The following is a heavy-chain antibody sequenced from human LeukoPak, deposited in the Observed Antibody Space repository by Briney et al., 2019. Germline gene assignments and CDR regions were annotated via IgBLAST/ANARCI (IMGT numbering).Heavy chain of an antibody. V-gene: IGHV3-74*01. D-gene: IGHD2-8*01. Sequence: GGSLRLSCAASGFTSNSYRMHWVRQAPGKGLEWVSRINEDGSIITYADSVKGRFTISRDNAKNTLYLQMNSLRAEDTAVYYCVRDLILVWTPGDDFDYWGQGTLVTVSS. CDR3: VRDLILVWTPGDDFDY. CDR1: GFTSNSYR. J-gene: IGHJ4*02. CDR2: INEDGSII.